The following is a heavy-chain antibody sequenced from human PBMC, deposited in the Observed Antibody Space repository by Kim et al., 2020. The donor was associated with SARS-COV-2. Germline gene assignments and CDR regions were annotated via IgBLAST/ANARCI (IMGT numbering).Heavy chain of an antibody. D-gene: IGHD6-13*01. CDR1: GFTFSSYA. CDR2: ISGSGGST. V-gene: IGHV3-23*01. J-gene: IGHJ6*02. Sequence: GGSLRLSCAASGFTFSSYAMSWVRQAPGKGLEWVSAISGSGGSTYYADSVKGRFTISRDNSKNTLYLQMNSLRAEDTAVYYCAKDLRQLVPDRVYYYYGMDVWGQGTTVTVSS. CDR3: AKDLRQLVPDRVYYYYGMDV.